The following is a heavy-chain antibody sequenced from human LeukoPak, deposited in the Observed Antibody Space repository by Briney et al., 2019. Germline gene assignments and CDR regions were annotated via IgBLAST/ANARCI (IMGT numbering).Heavy chain of an antibody. V-gene: IGHV3-23*01. CDR2: ISGGGGST. J-gene: IGHJ4*02. CDR1: GFTFSSYA. Sequence: GGSLRLSCAASGFTFSSYAMSWVRQAPGKGLEWVSAISGGGGSTHYADSVKGRFTISRDNSKNTLYLQMSSLRAGDTAVYYCAKSSYYDSRGYYREYYFDYWGQGTLVTVSS. D-gene: IGHD3-22*01. CDR3: AKSSYYDSRGYYREYYFDY.